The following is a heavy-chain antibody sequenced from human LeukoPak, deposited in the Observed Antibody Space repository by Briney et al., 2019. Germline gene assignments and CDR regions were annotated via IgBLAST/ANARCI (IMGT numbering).Heavy chain of an antibody. CDR2: MNPNSGNT. Sequence: ASVKVSCKASGYTFTSYDINWVRQATGQGLEWMGWMNPNSGNTGYAQKFQGRVTITRNTSISTAYMELSSLRSEDTAVYYCARGNLQRIAARRLEHQYYFDYWGQGTLVTVSS. CDR3: ARGNLQRIAARRLEHQYYFDY. V-gene: IGHV1-8*03. CDR1: GYTFTSYD. J-gene: IGHJ4*02. D-gene: IGHD6-6*01.